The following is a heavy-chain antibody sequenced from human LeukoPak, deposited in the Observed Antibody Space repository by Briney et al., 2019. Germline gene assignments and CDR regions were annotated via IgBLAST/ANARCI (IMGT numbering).Heavy chain of an antibody. CDR3: AKGLKRITMIVVAY. Sequence: GALRLSCAASGFTFSDYYMSWLRQAPGKGLEWLSYISSSGDIIYNADSLKGRFTISRDNARNSLYLQMNSLRAEDTAVYYCAKGLKRITMIVVAYWGQGTLVTVSS. CDR2: ISSSGDII. J-gene: IGHJ4*02. CDR1: GFTFSDYY. V-gene: IGHV3-11*01. D-gene: IGHD3-22*01.